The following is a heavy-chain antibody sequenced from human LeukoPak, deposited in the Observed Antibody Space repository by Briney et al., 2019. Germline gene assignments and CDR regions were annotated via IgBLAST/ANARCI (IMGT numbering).Heavy chain of an antibody. J-gene: IGHJ5*02. Sequence: KPSETLSLTCTVSGDSMRSFYWSFIRQPAGKGLEWIGRIQTSGTTWYSASLKSRVAMSVDTSKNQFSLRLTSVTAADTAVYYCARGDLYDGGGRNWFDPWGQGTLVTVSS. CDR2: IQTSGTT. V-gene: IGHV4-4*07. CDR1: GDSMRSFY. D-gene: IGHD3-16*01. CDR3: ARGDLYDGGGRNWFDP.